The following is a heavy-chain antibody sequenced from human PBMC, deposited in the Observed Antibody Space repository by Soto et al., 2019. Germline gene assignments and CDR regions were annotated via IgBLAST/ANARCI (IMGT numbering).Heavy chain of an antibody. J-gene: IGHJ4*02. CDR3: ARDKITGLFDY. CDR1: GGSFSGYY. D-gene: IGHD2-8*02. V-gene: IGHV4-34*01. CDR2: INHSGST. Sequence: QVQLQQWGAGLLKPSETLSLTCAVYGGSFSGYYWTWIRQPPGTGLEWIGEINHSGSTNYNPSLKSRVTISVDTSKNQFSLKRTSVTAADTAVYYGARDKITGLFDYWGQGTLVTVSS.